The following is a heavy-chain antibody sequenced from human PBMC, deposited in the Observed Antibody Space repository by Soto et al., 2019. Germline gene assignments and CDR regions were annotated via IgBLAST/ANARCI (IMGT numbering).Heavy chain of an antibody. J-gene: IGHJ4*02. CDR2: IKQEGREN. Sequence: EVQLVESGGGLARPGGSLSLSGAASEFTFSTFWLSWVRQAPGKGLQWVANIKQEGRENDYLDSVKARFTISRDNSKNSLYLQMNSLRAEDTAVYYCARDPIAAQTGGSHHWGQGTLVTVAS. CDR3: ARDPIAAQTGGSHH. CDR1: EFTFSTFW. D-gene: IGHD6-6*01. V-gene: IGHV3-7*01.